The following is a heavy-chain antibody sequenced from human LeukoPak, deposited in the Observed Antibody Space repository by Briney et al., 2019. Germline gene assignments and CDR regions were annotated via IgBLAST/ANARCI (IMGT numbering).Heavy chain of an antibody. Sequence: ASVKVSCKASGYTLTSYYMHWVRQAPGQGLEWMGIINPSGGSTSYAQKFQGRVTMTRDMSTSTVYMELSSLRSEDTAVYYCARDSRRVLWFGELSHTYWFDPWGQGTLVTVSS. CDR1: GYTLTSYY. CDR3: ARDSRRVLWFGELSHTYWFDP. D-gene: IGHD3-10*01. V-gene: IGHV1-46*01. CDR2: INPSGGST. J-gene: IGHJ5*02.